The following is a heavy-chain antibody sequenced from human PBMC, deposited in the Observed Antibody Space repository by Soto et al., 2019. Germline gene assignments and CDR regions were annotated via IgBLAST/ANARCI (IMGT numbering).Heavy chain of an antibody. CDR2: ISGSGGST. J-gene: IGHJ4*02. CDR1: GFTFSSYA. D-gene: IGHD5-12*01. Sequence: EVQLLESGGGLVQPGGSLRLSCAASGFTFSSYAMSWVRQAPGKRLEWVSAISGSGGSTYYADSVKGRFTISRDNSKNTLYLQMNSLRAEDTAVYYCARDEVDIVPRGAVDYWGQGTLVTVSS. CDR3: ARDEVDIVPRGAVDY. V-gene: IGHV3-23*01.